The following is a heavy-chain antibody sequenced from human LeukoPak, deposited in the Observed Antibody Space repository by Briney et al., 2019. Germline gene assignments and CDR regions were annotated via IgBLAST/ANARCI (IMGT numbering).Heavy chain of an antibody. Sequence: KASETLSLTCTVSGVSISSGDYYWSWIRQHPGKGLEWIGYIYHSGSTYYNPSLKSRTTISVDTSKNQFSLKLSSVTAADTAVYYCARVPNQSKYSVGNYWGQGTLVTVSP. D-gene: IGHD1-14*01. CDR3: ARVPNQSKYSVGNY. CDR2: IYHSGST. CDR1: GVSISSGDYY. J-gene: IGHJ4*02. V-gene: IGHV4-31*03.